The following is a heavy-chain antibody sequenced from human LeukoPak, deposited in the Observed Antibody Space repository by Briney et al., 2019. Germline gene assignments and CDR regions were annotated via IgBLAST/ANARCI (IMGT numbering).Heavy chain of an antibody. CDR2: INPNSGGT. CDR3: ARAKYYYGSGSYYNDLDY. CDR1: GYTFTGYY. Sequence: ASVKVSCKASGYTFTGYYMHWVRQAPGQGLEWMGWINPNSGGTNYAQKFQGRVTITRDTSISTAYMELSRLRSDDTAVYYCARAKYYYGSGSYYNDLDYWGQGTLVTVSS. V-gene: IGHV1-2*02. J-gene: IGHJ4*02. D-gene: IGHD3-10*01.